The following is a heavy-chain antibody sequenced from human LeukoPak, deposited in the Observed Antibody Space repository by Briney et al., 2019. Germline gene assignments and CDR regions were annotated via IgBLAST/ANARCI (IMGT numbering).Heavy chain of an antibody. CDR3: ARESMTNWFDP. Sequence: TGGSLRLSCAASGFTVSSSYMSWVRQAPGKGLEWVSVIYSGGSTYYADSVKGRFTISRDNSKNTLYLQMNSLRAEDTAVYYCARESMTNWFDPWGQGTLVTVSS. CDR2: IYSGGST. CDR1: GFTVSSSY. J-gene: IGHJ5*02. V-gene: IGHV3-66*01.